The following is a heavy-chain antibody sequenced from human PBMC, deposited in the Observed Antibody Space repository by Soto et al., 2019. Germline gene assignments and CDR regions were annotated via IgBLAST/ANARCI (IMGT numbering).Heavy chain of an antibody. CDR3: TAEVASGY. J-gene: IGHJ4*02. D-gene: IGHD2-21*02. Sequence: QVQLVESGGGVVQPGRSLRLSCAASGFTVSSYGMHWVRQAPGKGLEWVAVISRDGGTQYYADSVKGRFTISKDNSRNTLFLEMNSLRGDDIAVYYCTAEVASGYWGQGTLVTVSS. V-gene: IGHV3-30*03. CDR2: ISRDGGTQ. CDR1: GFTVSSYG.